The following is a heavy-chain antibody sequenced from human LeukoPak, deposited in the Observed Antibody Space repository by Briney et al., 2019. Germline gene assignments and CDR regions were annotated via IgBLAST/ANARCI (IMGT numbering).Heavy chain of an antibody. CDR2: ITGSGGST. Sequence: GGSLRLSCAASGFTFSSYAMSWVRQAPGKGLEWVSSITGSGGSTYYADSVKGRFTISRDNSKNALYLQMNNLRAEDTAVYYCAKRIPAPGTYFDFWGQGTLVTVSS. CDR1: GFTFSSYA. J-gene: IGHJ4*02. V-gene: IGHV3-23*01. CDR3: AKRIPAPGTYFDF. D-gene: IGHD6-13*01.